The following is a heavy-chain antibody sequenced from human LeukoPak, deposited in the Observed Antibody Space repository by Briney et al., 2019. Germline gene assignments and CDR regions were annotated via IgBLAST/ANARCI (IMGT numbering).Heavy chain of an antibody. CDR3: TRDMQGSRLYLVGSQND. J-gene: IGHJ4*02. D-gene: IGHD1-26*01. CDR2: IKQDGSQT. CDR1: GFTFSAYW. V-gene: IGHV3-7*01. Sequence: GGSLRLSCEVSGFTFSAYWMSWVRQAPGKGLEWVANIKQDGSQTYHADSVKGRFTISRDNAENSLYLQMNSLRAEDSALYYCTRDMQGSRLYLVGSQNDWGQGTLVTVSS.